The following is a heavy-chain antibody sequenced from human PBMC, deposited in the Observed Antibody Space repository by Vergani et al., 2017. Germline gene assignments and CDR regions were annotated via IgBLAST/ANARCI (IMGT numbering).Heavy chain of an antibody. CDR3: ARDNYLGTRSSYYYYGMDV. Sequence: QVQLVESGGGVVQPGRSLRLSCAASGFTFSSYGMHWVRQAPGKGLEWVAVIWYDGSNKYYADSVKGRFTISRDNSKNTLYLQMNSLRAEDTAVYYCARDNYLGTRSSYYYYGMDVWGQGTTVTVSS. CDR2: IWYDGSNK. J-gene: IGHJ6*02. D-gene: IGHD3-10*01. CDR1: GFTFSSYG. V-gene: IGHV3-33*01.